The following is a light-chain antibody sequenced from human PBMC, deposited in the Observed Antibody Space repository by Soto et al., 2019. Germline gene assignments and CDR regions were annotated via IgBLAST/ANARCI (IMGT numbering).Light chain of an antibody. J-gene: IGKJ2*01. CDR3: QKYINYPHT. V-gene: IGKV1-16*02. CDR1: QGINNH. Sequence: DIQMTQSPSSLSASVGDRVSITCRASQGINNHLAWFQQKPGKAPKSLIYAASRLQSGVPSKFSGSVSGAHFSLSLRSPQRENFANFFCQKYINYPHTFCQGNKLEIK. CDR2: AAS.